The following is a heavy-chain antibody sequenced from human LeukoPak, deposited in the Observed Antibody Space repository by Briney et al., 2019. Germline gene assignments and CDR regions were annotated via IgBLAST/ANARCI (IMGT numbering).Heavy chain of an antibody. V-gene: IGHV3-23*01. J-gene: IGHJ4*02. D-gene: IGHD6-19*01. CDR2: ISGSGGST. CDR3: AKSNGWYYFDY. CDR1: GFTFSSHV. Sequence: GGSLRLSCAASGFTFSSHVINWVRQAPGKGLEWVSAISGSGGSTYYADSVKGRFTISRDNSKNTLSLQMNSLSAEDTAVYYCAKSNGWYYFDYWGQGTLVTVSS.